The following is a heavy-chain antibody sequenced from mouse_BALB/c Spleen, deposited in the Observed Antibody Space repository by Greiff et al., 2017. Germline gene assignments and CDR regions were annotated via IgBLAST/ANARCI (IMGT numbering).Heavy chain of an antibody. CDR2: INPSTGYT. V-gene: IGHV1-7*01. Sequence: VMLVESGAELAKPGASVKMSCKASGYTFTSYWMHWVKQRPGQGLEWIGYINPSTGYTEYNQKFKDKATLTADKSSSTAYMQLSSLTSEDSAVYYCARGGRPYYYAMDYWGQGTSVTVSS. J-gene: IGHJ4*01. D-gene: IGHD3-3*01. CDR1: GYTFTSYW. CDR3: ARGGRPYYYAMDY.